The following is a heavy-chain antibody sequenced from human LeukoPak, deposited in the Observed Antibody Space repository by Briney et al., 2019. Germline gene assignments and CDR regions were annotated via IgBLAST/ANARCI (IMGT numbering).Heavy chain of an antibody. CDR2: ISGSGGST. CDR1: GFTFSSYA. D-gene: IGHD5-12*01. Sequence: PGGSLRLSCAASGFTFSSYAMSWVRQAPGKGLEWVSGISGSGGSTFYADSVNGRFTISRDNSKNTLFLQMNSPRAEDTAVYYCAKRVATSSISYYFDYWGQGTLVTVSS. J-gene: IGHJ4*02. CDR3: AKRVATSSISYYFDY. V-gene: IGHV3-23*01.